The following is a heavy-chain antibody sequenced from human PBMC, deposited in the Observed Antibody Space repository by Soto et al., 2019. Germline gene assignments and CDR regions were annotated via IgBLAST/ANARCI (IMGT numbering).Heavy chain of an antibody. D-gene: IGHD6-19*01. CDR3: AKDLRSGWYGDPWYLDY. Sequence: GGSLRLSCAASGFTFSSYGMHWVRQAPGKGLEWVAVISYDGSNKYYADSVKGRFTISRDNSKNTLYLQMNSLRAEDTAVYYCAKDLRSGWYGDPWYLDYWGQGTLVTVSS. CDR1: GFTFSSYG. J-gene: IGHJ4*02. V-gene: IGHV3-30*18. CDR2: ISYDGSNK.